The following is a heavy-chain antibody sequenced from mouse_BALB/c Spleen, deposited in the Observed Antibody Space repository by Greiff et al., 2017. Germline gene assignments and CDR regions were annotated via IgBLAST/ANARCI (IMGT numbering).Heavy chain of an antibody. CDR3: ARDYERFAY. V-gene: IGHV3-2*02. CDR2: ISYSGST. CDR1: GYSITSDYA. D-gene: IGHD2-4*01. Sequence: EVQLVESGPGLVKPSQSLSLTCTVTGYSITSDYAWNWIRQFPGNKLEWMGYISYSGSTSYNPSLKSRISITRDTSKNQFFLQLNSVTTEDTATYYCARDYERFAYWGQGTLVTVSA. J-gene: IGHJ3*01.